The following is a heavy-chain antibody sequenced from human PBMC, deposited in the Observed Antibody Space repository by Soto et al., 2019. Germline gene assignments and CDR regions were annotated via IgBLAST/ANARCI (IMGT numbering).Heavy chain of an antibody. CDR2: INHSGST. D-gene: IGHD3-9*01. CDR3: ARTRPWYDILTGYYYYYYYGMDV. J-gene: IGHJ6*02. Sequence: GEINHSGSTNYNPSLNSRVTISVDTSKNQFSLKLSSVTAADTAVYYCARTRPWYDILTGYYYYYYYGMDVWGQGTTVTVSS. V-gene: IGHV4-34*01.